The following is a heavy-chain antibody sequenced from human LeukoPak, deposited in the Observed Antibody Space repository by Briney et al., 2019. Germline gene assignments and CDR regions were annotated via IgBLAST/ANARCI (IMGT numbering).Heavy chain of an antibody. CDR2: IRYDGSNK. V-gene: IGHV3-30*02. Sequence: GGSLRLSCAASGFTFSSYGMHWVRQAPGKGLEWVAFIRYDGSNKYYADFVKGRFTISRDNSKNTLYLQMNSLRAEDTAVYYCAKEGMDVLRFLEWLPTHAFDIWGQGTMVTVSS. J-gene: IGHJ3*02. CDR1: GFTFSSYG. D-gene: IGHD3-3*01. CDR3: AKEGMDVLRFLEWLPTHAFDI.